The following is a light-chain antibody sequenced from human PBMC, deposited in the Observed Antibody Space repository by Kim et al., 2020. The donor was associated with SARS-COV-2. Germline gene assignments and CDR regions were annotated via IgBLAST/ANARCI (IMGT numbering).Light chain of an antibody. CDR1: SSDVGGYNY. CDR2: GVT. J-gene: IGLJ3*02. Sequence: GPSITISCTGTSSDVGGYNYVSWYQQLPGKVPQLMIYGVTKRPSGISNRFSGSKSGNTASLTISGLQAEDEADYYCTSYTRSNTWVFGVGTKVTVL. V-gene: IGLV2-14*03. CDR3: TSYTRSNTWV.